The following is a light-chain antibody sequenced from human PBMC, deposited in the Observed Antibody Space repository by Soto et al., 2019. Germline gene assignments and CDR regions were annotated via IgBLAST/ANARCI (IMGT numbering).Light chain of an antibody. Sequence: AIQLTQSPSSLSASVGDRVTITCRASQGISSALAWYQQKPGKTPKLLTYDASSLESGVPSRFRGSGSGTDFTLTISSLQTEDFATYYCQQFNTYPPYTFGQGPKLEIK. CDR2: DAS. J-gene: IGKJ2*01. CDR3: QQFNTYPPYT. CDR1: QGISSA. V-gene: IGKV1-13*02.